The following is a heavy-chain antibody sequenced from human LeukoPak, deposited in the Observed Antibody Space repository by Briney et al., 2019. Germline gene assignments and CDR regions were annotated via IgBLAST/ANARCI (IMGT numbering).Heavy chain of an antibody. D-gene: IGHD2-2*01. J-gene: IGHJ4*02. CDR1: GFTFTNNA. CDR3: AKDVGYCISASCSKFYYFDY. CDR2: ISASGGDT. Sequence: PGGSLRLSCAASGFTFTNNAMIWVRQAPGKGLEWASGISASGGDTYYTDSVKGRFTISRDNSKNTLYLQMNSLRAEDTAVYYCAKDVGYCISASCSKFYYFDYWSQGSLVTVSS. V-gene: IGHV3-23*01.